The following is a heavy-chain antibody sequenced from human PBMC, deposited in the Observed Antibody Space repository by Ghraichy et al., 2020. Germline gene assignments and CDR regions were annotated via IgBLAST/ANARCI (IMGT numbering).Heavy chain of an antibody. D-gene: IGHD4/OR15-4a*01. CDR2: VNPNRGDT. Sequence: ASVKVSCQDSGSGSTFNAYYMHWLRQSPGQGLEWMARVNPNRGDTHYAQQFRGRVTMTSDPSISTAYMELSSVTPEDTAIYFCMRDWRYWGTEEGSNIWGQATMVPVAS. CDR3: MRDWRYWGTEEGSNI. CDR1: GSGSTFNAYY. V-gene: IGHV1-2*06. J-gene: IGHJ3*02.